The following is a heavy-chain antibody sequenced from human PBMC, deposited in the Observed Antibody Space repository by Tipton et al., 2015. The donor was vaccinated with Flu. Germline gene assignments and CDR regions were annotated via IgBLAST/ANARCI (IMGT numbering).Heavy chain of an antibody. J-gene: IGHJ3*02. CDR3: AILPRGSGAFDI. Sequence: SLRLSCAASGFTFDTYTLHWVRQAPGKGLEWVSLISYDGTKQYYADSVKGRFTISRDDSSITLYLQMNSLRFADMALYYCAILPRGSGAFDIWGQGTMVSVSS. CDR1: GFTFDTYT. D-gene: IGHD3-10*01. CDR2: ISYDGTKQ. V-gene: IGHV3-30*04.